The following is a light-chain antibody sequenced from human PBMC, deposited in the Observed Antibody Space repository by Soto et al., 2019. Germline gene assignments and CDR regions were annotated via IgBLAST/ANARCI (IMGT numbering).Light chain of an antibody. V-gene: IGLV2-14*01. J-gene: IGLJ1*01. CDR2: DVS. Sequence: QSALAQPASVSGSPGQSITISCTGTSSDVGGYNYVSWYQQHPGKAPKLMIYDVSNRPSGVSNRFSGSKSGNTASLTISGLQAEDEADYYCSSYTSSSPYVFGPGTKVTV. CDR3: SSYTSSSPYV. CDR1: SSDVGGYNY.